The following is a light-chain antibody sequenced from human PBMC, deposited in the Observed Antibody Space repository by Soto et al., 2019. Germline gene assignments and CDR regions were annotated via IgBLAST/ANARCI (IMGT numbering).Light chain of an antibody. Sequence: QSALTQPASVSGSPGQSITISCTGTSSDVGGYNYVSWYQQHPGKAPKLMIYEVSNRPSGVSNRFSGSKSGNTASLTISGLQAEDEADYYCSSYTGRERVFGTGTKLTVL. V-gene: IGLV2-14*01. CDR1: SSDVGGYNY. CDR2: EVS. CDR3: SSYTGRERV. J-gene: IGLJ1*01.